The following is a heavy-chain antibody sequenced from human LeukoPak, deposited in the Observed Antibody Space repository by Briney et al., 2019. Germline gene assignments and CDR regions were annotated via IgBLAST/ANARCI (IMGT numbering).Heavy chain of an antibody. D-gene: IGHD1-26*01. CDR1: GGSFSGYY. V-gene: IGHV4-34*01. CDR2: INHSGST. J-gene: IGHJ4*02. Sequence: SETLSLTCAVYGGSFSGYYWSWIRQPPGKGLEWIGEINHSGSTNYNPSLKSRVTISVDTSKNQFSLKLSSVTAADTAVYYCAVTTRELFDYWGQGTLVTVSS. CDR3: AVTTRELFDY.